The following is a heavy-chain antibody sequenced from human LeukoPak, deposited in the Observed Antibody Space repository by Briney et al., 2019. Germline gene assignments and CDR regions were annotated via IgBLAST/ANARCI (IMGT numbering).Heavy chain of an antibody. Sequence: ASVKVSCKPSGYIFTNYYISWVRQAPGQGLEWMGWISPYNGNTDYAQRLQGRVTMTTDTSTTTAYMELRSLTSDDTAVYYCARDRDYWGQGTLVTVSS. J-gene: IGHJ4*02. CDR1: GYIFTNYY. CDR2: ISPYNGNT. V-gene: IGHV1-18*01. CDR3: ARDRDY.